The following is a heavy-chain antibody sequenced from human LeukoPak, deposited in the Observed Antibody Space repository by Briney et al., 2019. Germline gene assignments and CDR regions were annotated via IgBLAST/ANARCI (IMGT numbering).Heavy chain of an antibody. V-gene: IGHV3-23*01. CDR1: GFTLSIYS. CDR3: AKDVHLAAVANFDY. Sequence: TGGSLRLSCAASGFTLSIYSITWVRQAPGKGLEWVSAISGSGGSTYYADSVKGRLTISRDNSKNTLYLQMNSLRAEDTAVYYCAKDVHLAAVANFDYWGQGTLVTVSS. J-gene: IGHJ4*02. D-gene: IGHD6-19*01. CDR2: ISGSGGST.